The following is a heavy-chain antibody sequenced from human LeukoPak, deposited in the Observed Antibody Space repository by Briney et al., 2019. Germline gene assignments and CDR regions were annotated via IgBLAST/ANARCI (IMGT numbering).Heavy chain of an antibody. D-gene: IGHD1-1*01. Sequence: GRSLRLSCAASGFTFSSYGMHWVRQAPGKGLEWVAVISYDGSNKYYADSVKGRFTISRDNSKNTLYLQMNSLRAEDTAVYYCANWRTEVDYWGQGTLVTVSS. CDR2: ISYDGSNK. CDR3: ANWRTEVDY. CDR1: GFTFSSYG. V-gene: IGHV3-30*18. J-gene: IGHJ4*02.